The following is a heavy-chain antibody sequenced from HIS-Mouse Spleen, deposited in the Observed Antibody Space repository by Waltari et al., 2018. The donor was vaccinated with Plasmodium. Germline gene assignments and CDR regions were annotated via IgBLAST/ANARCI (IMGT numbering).Heavy chain of an antibody. J-gene: IGHJ4*02. CDR3: ASSGSGSYYY. V-gene: IGHV4-34*01. D-gene: IGHD3-10*01. CDR2: INHSGST. Sequence: QVQLQQSGAGLLKPSETLPLTSAVYGGSFSGYYRSWSRQPPGKGLEWIGEINHSGSTNYNPSLKSRVTISVDTSKNQFSLKLSSVTAADTAVYYCASSGSGSYYYWGQGTLVTVSS. CDR1: GGSFSGYY.